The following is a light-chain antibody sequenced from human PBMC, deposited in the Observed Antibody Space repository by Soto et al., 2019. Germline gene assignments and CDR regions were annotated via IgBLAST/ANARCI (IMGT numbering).Light chain of an antibody. CDR1: QSVSSSY. CDR3: QHYGNSPWT. CDR2: GAS. Sequence: EIVLTQSPGTLSLSPGERATLSCRASQSVSSSYLAWYQQKPGQAPRLLIYGASSRATGIPDRFSGSGSGTDCTLTISRLEPEDFAVYYCQHYGNSPWTFGQGTKVEI. J-gene: IGKJ1*01. V-gene: IGKV3-20*01.